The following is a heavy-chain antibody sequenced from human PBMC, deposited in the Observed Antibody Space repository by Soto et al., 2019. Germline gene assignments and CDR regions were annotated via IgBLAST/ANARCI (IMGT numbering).Heavy chain of an antibody. V-gene: IGHV3-30-3*01. D-gene: IGHD3-10*01. J-gene: IGHJ6*01. CDR2: ISYDGSNK. CDR1: GFTFSSYA. Sequence: QVQLVESGGGVVQPGRSLRLSCAASGFTFSSYAMHWVRQAPGKGLEWVPVISYDGSNKYYADSVKGRFTISRDNSKNTLELQMISLRAEDTAVYYCARDMDGALVVCGQCTTVPVSS. CDR3: ARDMDGALVV.